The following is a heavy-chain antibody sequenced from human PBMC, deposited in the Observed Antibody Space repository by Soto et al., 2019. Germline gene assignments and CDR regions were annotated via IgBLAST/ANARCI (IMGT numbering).Heavy chain of an antibody. V-gene: IGHV1-69*12. CDR1: GGTFSSYA. D-gene: IGHD6-6*01. CDR3: ARGIKYSSSSGRDYYYGMDV. Sequence: QVQLVQSGAEVKKPGSSVKVSCKASGGTFSSYAISWVRQAPGQGLEWMGGIIPIFGTANYAQKFQGRVTIPADESTSTAYMELSSLRSEDTAVYYCARGIKYSSSSGRDYYYGMDVWGQGTTVTVSS. J-gene: IGHJ6*02. CDR2: IIPIFGTA.